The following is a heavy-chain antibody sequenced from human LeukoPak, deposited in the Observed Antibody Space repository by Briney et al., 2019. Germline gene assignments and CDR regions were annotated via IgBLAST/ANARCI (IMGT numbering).Heavy chain of an antibody. D-gene: IGHD2-8*01. V-gene: IGHV3-7*01. CDR3: ARDNGVVHGVYYMDV. CDR2: IKQDGSEK. Sequence: KSGGSLRLSCAASGFTFSNYWMTWVRQAPGKGLEWVADIKQDGSEKLYVNSVRGRFTISRDNAKMSLFLQMNSLRAEDTAVYYCARDNGVVHGVYYMDVWGKGPRSPSP. CDR1: GFTFSNYW. J-gene: IGHJ6*03.